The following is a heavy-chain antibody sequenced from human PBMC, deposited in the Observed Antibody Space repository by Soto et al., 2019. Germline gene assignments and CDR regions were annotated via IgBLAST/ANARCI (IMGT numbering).Heavy chain of an antibody. Sequence: GGSLRLSCAASGFTFSSYGMHWVRQAPGKGLEWVAVISYDGSNKYYADSVKGRFTISRDDAHSLVSLQMNNLGAEDTAVYYCTRDGRRGWEMDVWGKGTTVTVSS. V-gene: IGHV3-30*03. CDR3: TRDGRRGWEMDV. CDR2: ISYDGSNK. J-gene: IGHJ6*04. D-gene: IGHD1-26*01. CDR1: GFTFSSYG.